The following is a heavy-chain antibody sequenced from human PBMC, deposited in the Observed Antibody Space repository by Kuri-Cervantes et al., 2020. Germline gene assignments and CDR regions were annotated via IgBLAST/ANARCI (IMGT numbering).Heavy chain of an antibody. D-gene: IGHD6-19*01. Sequence: GESLKISCQGSGYSFNNFWVAWVRQIPGKGLEWMGVIYPGDSETRYSPSFQGPVTFSADKSKNTAYLQWSSLKASDSAMYYCARPYSTGWQKGPAAFDIWGQGTLVTVSS. J-gene: IGHJ3*02. CDR3: ARPYSTGWQKGPAAFDI. CDR2: IYPGDSET. CDR1: GYSFNNFW. V-gene: IGHV5-51*01.